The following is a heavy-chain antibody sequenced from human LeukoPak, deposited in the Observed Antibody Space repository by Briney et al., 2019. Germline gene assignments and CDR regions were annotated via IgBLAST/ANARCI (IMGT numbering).Heavy chain of an antibody. CDR2: IKQDGSEK. D-gene: IGHD1-26*01. Sequence: PGGSLRLSCAASGFTFRSYWMSWVRQAPGKGLEWVANIKQDGSEKYYVDSVKGRFTISRDNAKNSLYLQMNSLRAEDTAVYYCARGPWKLLPFDYWGQGTLVTVSS. CDR3: ARGPWKLLPFDY. CDR1: GFTFRSYW. V-gene: IGHV3-7*01. J-gene: IGHJ4*02.